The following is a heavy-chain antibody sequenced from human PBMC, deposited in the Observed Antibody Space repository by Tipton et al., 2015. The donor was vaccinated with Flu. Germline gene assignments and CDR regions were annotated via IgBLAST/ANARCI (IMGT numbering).Heavy chain of an antibody. J-gene: IGHJ4*02. V-gene: IGHV4-39*01. D-gene: IGHD3-10*02. CDR3: ARLSFYDVDLKNFYFDY. CDR2: IYPSGTP. Sequence: GLVKPSETLSLTCTVSSGSIRSTNYFCAWIRQPPGKRLELIGSIYPSGTPYYNPSLKSRVTISVDTSKNQLSLELTSVTAADTAIYYCARLSFYDVDLKNFYFDYWGQGALVTVSS. CDR1: SGSIRSTNYF.